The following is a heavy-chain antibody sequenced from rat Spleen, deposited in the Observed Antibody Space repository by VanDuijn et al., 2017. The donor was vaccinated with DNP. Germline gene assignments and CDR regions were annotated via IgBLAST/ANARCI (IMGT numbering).Heavy chain of an antibody. J-gene: IGHJ2*01. CDR2: IQSGGST. CDR3: TRDYSATGY. D-gene: IGHD1-1*01. CDR1: GLSLTSNS. Sequence: QVQLKESGPGLVQPSQTLSLTCTVSGLSLTSNSVSWIRQPPGKGLEWTGRIQSGGSTDYNSALKSRLSISRDTSKSQVFLKMNSLQTEDTAIYFCTRDYSATGYWGQGVMVTVSS. V-gene: IGHV2-47*01.